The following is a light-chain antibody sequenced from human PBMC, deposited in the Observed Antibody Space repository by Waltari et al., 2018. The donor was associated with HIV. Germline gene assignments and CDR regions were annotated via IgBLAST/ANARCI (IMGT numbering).Light chain of an antibody. Sequence: QSVLTQPPSVSGAPGQRVTISCTGSSSNIGAGYDVHCYQQVPGTAPKLLIYGNNNRPSGVPDRFSASKSGASPSLAITVLQAEDEADYYCQSYDSSLTGSVFGGGTKLTVL. V-gene: IGLV1-40*01. CDR2: GNN. CDR3: QSYDSSLTGSV. CDR1: SSNIGAGYD. J-gene: IGLJ2*01.